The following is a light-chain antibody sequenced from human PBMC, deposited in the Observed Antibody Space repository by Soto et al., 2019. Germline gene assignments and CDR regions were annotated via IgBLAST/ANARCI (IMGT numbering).Light chain of an antibody. CDR2: KAS. CDR1: QSVSSW. J-gene: IGKJ3*01. CDR3: QQYNSYPFP. V-gene: IGKV1-5*03. Sequence: DIQMTQSPSTLSASIGDRVTITCRASQSVSSWLAWYQQKPGEAPKFLIYKASSLEIGVPSRFSGSGSGTEFTLTISSLQPDDFATYYCQQYNSYPFPFGPGTKVDI.